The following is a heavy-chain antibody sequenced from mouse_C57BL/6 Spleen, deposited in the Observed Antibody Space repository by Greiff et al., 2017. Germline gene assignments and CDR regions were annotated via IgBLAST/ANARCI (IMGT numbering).Heavy chain of an antibody. J-gene: IGHJ4*01. CDR3: AREADYYGSSYSYAMDY. Sequence: EVQLQQSGPGLVKPSQSLSLTCSVTGYSITSGYYWNWIRQFPGNKLEWMGYISYDGSNNYNPSLKNRISITRDTSKNQFFLKLNSVTTEDTATYYCAREADYYGSSYSYAMDYWGQGTSVTVSS. CDR2: ISYDGSN. V-gene: IGHV3-6*01. CDR1: GYSITSGYY. D-gene: IGHD1-1*01.